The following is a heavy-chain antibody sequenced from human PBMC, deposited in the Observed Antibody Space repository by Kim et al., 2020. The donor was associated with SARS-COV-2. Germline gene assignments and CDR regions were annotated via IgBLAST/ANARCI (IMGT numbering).Heavy chain of an antibody. CDR2: ISTGGST. D-gene: IGHD2-15*01. CDR3: ARGRGGDGWFFDL. Sequence: SETLSLTCAVYTGSFSGYYWNWIRQPPGKGLEWIGEISTGGSTNYNPSLKSRLSISIDASKNQFSLKLNSVTAADTAMYYCARGRGGDGWFFDLWGRNTLVTVSS. CDR1: TGSFSGYY. J-gene: IGHJ2*01. V-gene: IGHV4-34*01.